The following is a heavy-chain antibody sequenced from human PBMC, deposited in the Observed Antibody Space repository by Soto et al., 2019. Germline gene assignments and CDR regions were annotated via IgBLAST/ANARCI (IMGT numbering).Heavy chain of an antibody. CDR2: ISYDGSNK. Sequence: QVQLVESGGGVVQPGRSLRLSCAASGFTFSSYGMHWVRQAPGKGLEWVAVISYDGSNKYYADSVKGRFTISRDNSKNTLYLQMNSLRAEDTAVYYCAKDLSNYFPYGMDVWGQGTTVTVSS. D-gene: IGHD1-7*01. J-gene: IGHJ6*02. CDR3: AKDLSNYFPYGMDV. CDR1: GFTFSSYG. V-gene: IGHV3-30*18.